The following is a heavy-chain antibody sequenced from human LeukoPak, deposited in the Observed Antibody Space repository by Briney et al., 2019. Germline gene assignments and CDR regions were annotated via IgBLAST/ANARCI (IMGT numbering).Heavy chain of an antibody. D-gene: IGHD2-2*03. Sequence: GASVKVSCKASGYTFTGYYMHWVRQAPGQGLEWMGWINPNSGGTNYAQKFQGRVTMTRDTPISTAYMELSRLRSDDTAVYYCATLGPVDIVVVPAVDYYYYYMDVWGKGTTVTISS. CDR1: GYTFTGYY. CDR3: ATLGPVDIVVVPAVDYYYYYMDV. V-gene: IGHV1-2*02. CDR2: INPNSGGT. J-gene: IGHJ6*03.